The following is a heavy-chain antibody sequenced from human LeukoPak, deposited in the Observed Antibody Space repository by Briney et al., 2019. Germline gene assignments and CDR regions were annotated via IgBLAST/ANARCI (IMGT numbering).Heavy chain of an antibody. CDR3: ARDQAFYSSGWFYFDY. V-gene: IGHV1-69*04. D-gene: IGHD6-19*01. Sequence: SVKVSCKASGGTFSSYAISWVRQAPGQGLEWMGRIIPILGIANYAQKFQGRVTITADKSTSTAYMELSSLRSEDTAVYYCARDQAFYSSGWFYFDYWGQGTLVTVSS. J-gene: IGHJ4*02. CDR2: IIPILGIA. CDR1: GGTFSSYA.